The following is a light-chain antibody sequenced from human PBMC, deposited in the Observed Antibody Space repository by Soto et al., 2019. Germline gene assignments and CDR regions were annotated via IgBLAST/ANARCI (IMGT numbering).Light chain of an antibody. CDR2: ATS. Sequence: DVQMTQSPSSLSAFVGDRVTITCRASQGIAPYLAWFQQKPGKVPKLLIYATSTLQSGVPSRFSGSGSGTDFTHTISSLQPEDVAASYCQKYNSAPLTLGGGTKVEIK. CDR1: QGIAPY. J-gene: IGKJ4*01. CDR3: QKYNSAPLT. V-gene: IGKV1-27*01.